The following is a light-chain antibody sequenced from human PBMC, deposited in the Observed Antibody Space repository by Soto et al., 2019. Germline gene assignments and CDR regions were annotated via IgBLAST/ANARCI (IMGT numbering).Light chain of an antibody. Sequence: SELTQPPSVSVSPGQTARITCSGDKLGDKYASWYQQKPGQSPVLVIFEDTKRPSGIPERFSGSNSGNTATLTISGAQAMDEADYYCQAWVSSTVVFGTGTKVTVL. J-gene: IGLJ1*01. V-gene: IGLV3-1*01. CDR3: QAWVSSTVV. CDR2: EDT. CDR1: KLGDKY.